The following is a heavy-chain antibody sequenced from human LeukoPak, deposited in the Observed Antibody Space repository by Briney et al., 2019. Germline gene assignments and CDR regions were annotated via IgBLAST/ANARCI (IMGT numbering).Heavy chain of an antibody. CDR1: GFTFSSYA. CDR3: ARDKMVVVAATKDAIIVY. V-gene: IGHV3-7*01. D-gene: IGHD2-15*01. CDR2: IKQDGSEK. Sequence: GGSLRLSCAASGFTFSSYAMSWVRQAPGKGLEWVANIKQDGSEKYYVDSVKGRFTISRDNAKNSLYLQMNSLRAEDTAVYYCARDKMVVVAATKDAIIVYWGQGTLVTVSS. J-gene: IGHJ4*02.